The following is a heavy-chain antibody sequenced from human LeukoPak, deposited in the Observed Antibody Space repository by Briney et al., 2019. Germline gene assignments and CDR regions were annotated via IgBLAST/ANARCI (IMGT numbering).Heavy chain of an antibody. CDR1: GGSISSYY. J-gene: IGHJ3*02. CDR2: IYYSGST. CDR3: AREIAGSSDDAFDI. Sequence: SETLSLTCTVSGGSISSYYWSWIRQPPGKGLEWIGYIYYSGSTNYNPSLKSRVTISVDTSKNQFSLKLSSVTAADTAVYYCAREIAGSSDDAFDIWGQGTMVTVSS. D-gene: IGHD6-6*01. V-gene: IGHV4-59*01.